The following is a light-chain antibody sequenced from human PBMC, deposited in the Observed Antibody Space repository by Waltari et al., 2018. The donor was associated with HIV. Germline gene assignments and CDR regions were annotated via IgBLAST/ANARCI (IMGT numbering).Light chain of an antibody. J-gene: IGKJ2*01. V-gene: IGKV4-1*01. CDR2: WAA. Sequence: DVVVTQSPDSLALSVGDSATLNCTSRQSLLYSFNNKNYLAWYQQKPGQPSKLLIYWAATRGSGVPDRFSGGVSGTDFTLTINSLQAEDVAVYYCQQYYLVPYTFGQGTKLEIK. CDR3: QQYYLVPYT. CDR1: QSLLYSFNNKNY.